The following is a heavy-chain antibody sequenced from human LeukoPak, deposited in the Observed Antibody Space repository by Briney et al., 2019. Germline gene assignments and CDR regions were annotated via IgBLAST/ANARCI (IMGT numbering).Heavy chain of an antibody. Sequence: ASVKVSCKASGYTFTSYDINWVRQATGQGLEWMGWMNPNSGNTGYAQKFQGRVTITRNTSISTAYMELSRLRSDDTAVYYCARARDCSSTSCYSNWFDPWGQGTLVTVSS. CDR1: GYTFTSYD. D-gene: IGHD2-2*01. V-gene: IGHV1-8*03. CDR2: MNPNSGNT. CDR3: ARARDCSSTSCYSNWFDP. J-gene: IGHJ5*02.